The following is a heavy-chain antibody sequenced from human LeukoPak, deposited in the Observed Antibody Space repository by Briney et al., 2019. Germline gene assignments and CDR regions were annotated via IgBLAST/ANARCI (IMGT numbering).Heavy chain of an antibody. Sequence: GGSLRLSCTASGFTFGDYAMSWVRQAPGKGLEWVGFIRSKAYGGTTEYAASVKGRFTISRDDSKSIAYLQMNSLKTEDTAVYYCTVAVAEYWGQGTLVTVSS. CDR2: IRSKAYGGTT. CDR3: TVAVAEY. J-gene: IGHJ4*02. D-gene: IGHD6-19*01. V-gene: IGHV3-49*04. CDR1: GFTFGDYA.